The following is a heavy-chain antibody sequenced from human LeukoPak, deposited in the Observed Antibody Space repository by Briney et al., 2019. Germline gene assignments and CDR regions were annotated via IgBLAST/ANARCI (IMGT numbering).Heavy chain of an antibody. CDR2: INGDGSST. CDR1: GFTFGSYR. Sequence: PGGSLRLSCAASGFTFGSYRMHWVRQAPGKGLVWVSRINGDGSSTAYADSVKGRFTISRDNAKNTLYLQMNGLRAEETAVYYCARRLSLYYGMDVWGQGTTVTVSS. D-gene: IGHD3-16*02. CDR3: ARRLSLYYGMDV. V-gene: IGHV3-74*01. J-gene: IGHJ6*02.